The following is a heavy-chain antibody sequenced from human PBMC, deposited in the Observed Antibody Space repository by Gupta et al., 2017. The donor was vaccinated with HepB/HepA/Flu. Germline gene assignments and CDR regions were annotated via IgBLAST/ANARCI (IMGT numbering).Heavy chain of an antibody. V-gene: IGHV4-39*01. J-gene: IGHJ3*02. Sequence: QLQLQESGPGLVKPSETLSLTCTVSGGSISSSSYYWGWIRQPPGKGLEWIGSIYYSGSTYYNPSLKSRVTISVDTSKNQFSLKLSSVTAADTAVYYCARHLDGSAGYCSGGSCYGAFDIWGQGTMVTVSS. D-gene: IGHD2-15*01. CDR2: IYYSGST. CDR1: GGSISSSSYY. CDR3: ARHLDGSAGYCSGGSCYGAFDI.